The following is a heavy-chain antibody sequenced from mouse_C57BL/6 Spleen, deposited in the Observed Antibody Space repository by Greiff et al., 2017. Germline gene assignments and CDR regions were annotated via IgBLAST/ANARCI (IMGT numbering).Heavy chain of an antibody. D-gene: IGHD1-1*02. CDR1: GFTFSDYG. CDR2: ISSGSSTI. J-gene: IGHJ4*01. V-gene: IGHV5-17*01. Sequence: DVMLVESGGGLVKPGGSLKLSCAASGFTFSDYGMHWVRQAPEKGLEWVAYISSGSSTIYYADTVKGLFTISRDNAKNTLFLQMTSLRSEDTAMYYGTRHGLHAMDYWGQGTSVTVSS. CDR3: TRHGLHAMDY.